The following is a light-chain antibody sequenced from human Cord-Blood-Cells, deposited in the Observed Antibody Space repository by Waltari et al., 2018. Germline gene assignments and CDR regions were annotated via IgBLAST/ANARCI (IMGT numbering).Light chain of an antibody. J-gene: IGLJ1*01. CDR2: DVS. V-gene: IGLV2-11*01. CDR1: SSDVGGYND. Sequence: CALTKPRSVSGSPGQSVTISCTGTSSDVGGYNDVSWYQQHPGKAPKLMIYDVSKRPSGVPDRFSGSKSGNTASLTISGLQAEDEADYYCCSYAGSYTYVFGTGTKVT. CDR3: CSYAGSYTYV.